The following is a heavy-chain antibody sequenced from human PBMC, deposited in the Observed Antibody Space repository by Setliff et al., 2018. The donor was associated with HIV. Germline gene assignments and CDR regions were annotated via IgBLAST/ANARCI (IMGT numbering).Heavy chain of an antibody. V-gene: IGHV3-21*01. Sequence: GGSLRLSCAVSGFNFRGYNMNWVRQAPGKGLEWVSSISSSSRSKYDADSVKGRFTNSRDNAKNSLYLEMNSLRAEDTAVYYCARGYLDYWGQGTLVTVSS. J-gene: IGHJ4*02. CDR2: ISSSSRSK. CDR1: GFNFRGYN. CDR3: ARGYLDY.